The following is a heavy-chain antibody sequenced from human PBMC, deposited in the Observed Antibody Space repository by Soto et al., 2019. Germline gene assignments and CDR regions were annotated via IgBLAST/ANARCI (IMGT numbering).Heavy chain of an antibody. CDR2: ISSAVNT. Sequence: GGSLRLSCAGSGFTFSNYAMSWVRRAPGKGLEWVSAISSAVNTYYADSVKGRFTISRDNSKNTLSLQMNSPRAEDTAVYYCAKQVRDGTSSPYYFDYWGQGTLVTVSS. J-gene: IGHJ4*02. CDR3: AKQVRDGTSSPYYFDY. D-gene: IGHD6-6*01. CDR1: GFTFSNYA. V-gene: IGHV3-23*01.